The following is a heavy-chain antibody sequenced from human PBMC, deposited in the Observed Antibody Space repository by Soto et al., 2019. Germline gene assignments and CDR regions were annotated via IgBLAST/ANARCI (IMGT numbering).Heavy chain of an antibody. CDR2: IYYSGST. CDR3: ARGSPSGGSLY. Sequence: QVQLQESGPGLVKPSQTLSLTCTVSGGSISSGGYYWSWIRQHPGKGLEWLGYIYYSGSTYYNPSLKSRVTISVDTSKNQCSRKLSSVTAADTAVYYCARGSPSGGSLYWGQGTLVTVSS. J-gene: IGHJ4*02. D-gene: IGHD2-15*01. V-gene: IGHV4-31*03. CDR1: GGSISSGGYY.